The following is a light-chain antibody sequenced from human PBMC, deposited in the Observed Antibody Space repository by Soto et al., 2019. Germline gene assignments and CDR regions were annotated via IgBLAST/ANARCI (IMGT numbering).Light chain of an antibody. CDR1: QSVSSS. CDR3: QQRSNWPPFT. J-gene: IGKJ5*01. V-gene: IGKV3-11*01. Sequence: EIVLTQSPATLSLSPGERATLSCRASQSVSSSLAWYQQRPGQAPRLLIYDASNRATGIPARFSGSGSGTDFTLTISSLEPEDFAFYYCQQRSNWPPFTFGQGTRLEI. CDR2: DAS.